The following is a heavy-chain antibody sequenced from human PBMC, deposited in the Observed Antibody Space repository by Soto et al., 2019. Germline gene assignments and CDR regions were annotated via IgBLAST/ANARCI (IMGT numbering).Heavy chain of an antibody. CDR3: ARELYYDFWSGYANDY. CDR2: ISYDGSNK. J-gene: IGHJ4*02. V-gene: IGHV3-30-3*01. CDR1: GFTFSSYA. D-gene: IGHD3-3*01. Sequence: QVQLVESGGGVVQPGRSLRLSCAASGFTFSSYAMHWVRQAPGKGLEWVAVISYDGSNKYYADSVKGRFTISRDNSKNTQYLQMNSLRAEDTAVYYCARELYYDFWSGYANDYWGQGTLVTVSS.